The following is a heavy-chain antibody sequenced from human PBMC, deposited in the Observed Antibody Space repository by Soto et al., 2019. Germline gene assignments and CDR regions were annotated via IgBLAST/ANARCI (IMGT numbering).Heavy chain of an antibody. J-gene: IGHJ6*02. CDR2: IYYSGST. D-gene: IGHD1-26*01. CDR3: ARVQWELLQEEYYYGMDV. V-gene: IGHV4-30-4*01. CDR1: GGSISSGDYY. Sequence: QVQLQESGPGLVKPSQTLSLTCTVSGGSISSGDYYWSWIRQPPGKGLEWIGYIYYSGSTYYNPSLKSRVTISVDTSKNQFSLKLSSVTAADTAVYYCARVQWELLQEEYYYGMDVWGQGTTVTVSS.